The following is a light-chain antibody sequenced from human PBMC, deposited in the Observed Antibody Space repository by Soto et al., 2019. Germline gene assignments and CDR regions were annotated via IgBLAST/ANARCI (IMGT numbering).Light chain of an antibody. CDR1: QGINSW. CDR2: KAS. J-gene: IGKJ1*01. Sequence: DIQMTQSPSTLSASVGDRVTITCRASQGINSWLAWYQKKPGKVPKLLIYKASSLDSGLPSRFSGSGSGTLFTLTISSLQPDDFATYFCQQYDSYPWTFGQGTKVEIK. CDR3: QQYDSYPWT. V-gene: IGKV1-5*03.